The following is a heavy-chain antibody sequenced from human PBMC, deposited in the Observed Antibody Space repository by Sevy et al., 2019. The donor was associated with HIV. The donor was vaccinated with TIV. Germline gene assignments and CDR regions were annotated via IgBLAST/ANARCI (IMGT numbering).Heavy chain of an antibody. J-gene: IGHJ4*02. CDR1: GFTFSSYA. CDR3: AREDCTGGSCYSRTPNLDY. Sequence: GGSLRLSCAASGFTFSSYAMHWVRLAPGKGLEWVAARSYDGSNKDYADSVKGRFTISRDNSKNTLYLQMNSLRAEDTAVYYCAREDCTGGSCYSRTPNLDYWGQGTLVTVSS. V-gene: IGHV3-30-3*01. D-gene: IGHD2-15*01. CDR2: RSYDGSNK.